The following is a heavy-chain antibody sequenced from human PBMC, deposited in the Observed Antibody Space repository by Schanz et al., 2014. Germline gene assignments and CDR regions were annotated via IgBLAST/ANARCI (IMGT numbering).Heavy chain of an antibody. J-gene: IGHJ4*02. CDR1: GYTFTNYD. V-gene: IGHV1-8*01. Sequence: QVQLVQSGAEVVEPGASVKVSCKASGYTFTNYDINWVRQTTGQGLEWMGWMNPNIGNAGYDQKLRGRLTMTGDTSISTAYMELSSLRSEDTAIYYCARITSYCNRGDCYFDYWGQGTLVTVSS. D-gene: IGHD2-21*02. CDR2: MNPNIGNA. CDR3: ARITSYCNRGDCYFDY.